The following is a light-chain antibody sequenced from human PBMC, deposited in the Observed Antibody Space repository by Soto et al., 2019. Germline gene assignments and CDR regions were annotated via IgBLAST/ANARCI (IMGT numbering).Light chain of an antibody. CDR1: QSVSSY. J-gene: IGKJ1*01. Sequence: EIVLTQSPATLSLSPGERATLSCRASQSVSSYLAWYQQKPGQAPRLLIYDASNSATGIPARFSGSGSGTDFTLTISSLEPDDFAVYYCQQRSNWPRWTFGQGTKVEIK. CDR2: DAS. V-gene: IGKV3-11*01. CDR3: QQRSNWPRWT.